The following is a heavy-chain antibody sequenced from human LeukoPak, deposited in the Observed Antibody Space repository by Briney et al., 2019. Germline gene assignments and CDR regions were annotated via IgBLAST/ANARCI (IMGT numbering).Heavy chain of an antibody. Sequence: ASVKVSCKASGYIFNSYNINWVRQATGQGLEWLGWVNPSSGKTDYAQKFQGRVTLTRNTSMGTAYMELSSLISADTAVYYCARGVWTAADYNGMDVWGQGTTVTV. CDR2: VNPSSGKT. CDR1: GYIFNSYN. V-gene: IGHV1-8*01. J-gene: IGHJ6*02. CDR3: ARGVWTAADYNGMDV. D-gene: IGHD6-13*01.